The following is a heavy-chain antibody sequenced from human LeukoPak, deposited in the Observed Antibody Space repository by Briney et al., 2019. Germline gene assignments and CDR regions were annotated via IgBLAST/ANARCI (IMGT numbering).Heavy chain of an antibody. CDR3: AKDRKYCSSTSCPYYFDY. J-gene: IGHJ4*02. CDR2: ISGSGGST. Sequence: GGSLRLSCAASGFTFSSYAMSWVRQAPGKGLEWVSAISGSGGSTYYADSVKGRFTVSRDNSKNTLYLQMNSLRAEDTAVYYCAKDRKYCSSTSCPYYFDYWGQGTLVTVSS. V-gene: IGHV3-23*01. CDR1: GFTFSSYA. D-gene: IGHD2-2*01.